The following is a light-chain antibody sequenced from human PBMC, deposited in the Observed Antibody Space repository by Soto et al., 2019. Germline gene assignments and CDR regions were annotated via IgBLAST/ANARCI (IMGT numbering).Light chain of an antibody. CDR2: GAS. J-gene: IGKJ3*01. V-gene: IGKV3-20*01. CDR3: QQFGSSPGFT. Sequence: EIVLTQSPGTLSLSPGERATLSSRASQSINSRYLAWYQQKPGQAPRLLIYGASSRATGIPDRFSGSGSGTDFTLTISRLEPEDFAVYYCQQFGSSPGFTFGPGTKVDIK. CDR1: QSINSRY.